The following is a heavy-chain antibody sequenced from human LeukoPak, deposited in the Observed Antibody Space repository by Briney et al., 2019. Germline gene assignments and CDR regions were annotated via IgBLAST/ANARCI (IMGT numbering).Heavy chain of an antibody. CDR2: IYYSGST. CDR1: GGSFSGYY. J-gene: IGHJ4*02. CDR3: ARFNSGSYQHYFDY. Sequence: KSSETLSLTCAVYGGSFSGYYWSWIRQPPGKGLEWIGSIYYSGSTYYNPSLKSRVTISVDTSKNQFSLKLSSVTAADTAVYYCARFNSGSYQHYFDYWGQGTLVTVSS. V-gene: IGHV4-34*01. D-gene: IGHD1-26*01.